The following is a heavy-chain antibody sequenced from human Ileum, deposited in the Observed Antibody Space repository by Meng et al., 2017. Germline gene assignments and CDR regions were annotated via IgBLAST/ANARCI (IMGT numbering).Heavy chain of an antibody. CDR1: GGAFSTYY. D-gene: IGHD4-11*01. CDR3: ARSGVTTVTYLD. V-gene: IGHV4-34*01. J-gene: IGHJ4*02. Sequence: QHQQWGPGLLKPSETLSLTCASGGGAFSTYYWSWIRQPPGKGLEWIGEISRSGTTNYNPSLKSRVTISVDTAKNQFSLTVTSVTAADSALYYCARSGVTTVTYLDWGQGTLVTVSS. CDR2: ISRSGTT.